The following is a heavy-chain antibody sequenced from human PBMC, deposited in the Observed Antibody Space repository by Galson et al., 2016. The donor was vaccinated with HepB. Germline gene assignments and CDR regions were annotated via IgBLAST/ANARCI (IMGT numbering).Heavy chain of an antibody. J-gene: IGHJ6*02. CDR2: VYDNGTT. CDR1: GGSVSGDGYY. V-gene: IGHV4-31*03. CDR3: ARASSGVWDWHYYGMDV. D-gene: IGHD2-15*01. Sequence: TLSLTCIVSGGSVSGDGYYWNWIRQHPGKGLEWIGYVYDNGTTHYNPSLKSRVIMSKDTSLNHVSLNLRSVTAADTAVYFCARASSGVWDWHYYGMDVCGHGTTVLVSS.